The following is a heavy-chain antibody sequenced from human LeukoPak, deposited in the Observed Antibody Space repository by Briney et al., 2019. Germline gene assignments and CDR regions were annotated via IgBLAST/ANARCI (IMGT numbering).Heavy chain of an antibody. Sequence: PSETLSLTCAVYGGSFSGYYWSWIRQPPGKGLEWIGEINHSGSTNYNPSLKSRVTISVETSKNQFSLKLSSVTAAGTAVYYCARAGSSSWYLYYWGQGTLVTVSS. J-gene: IGHJ4*02. CDR3: ARAGSSSWYLYY. CDR1: GGSFSGYY. V-gene: IGHV4-34*01. D-gene: IGHD6-13*01. CDR2: INHSGST.